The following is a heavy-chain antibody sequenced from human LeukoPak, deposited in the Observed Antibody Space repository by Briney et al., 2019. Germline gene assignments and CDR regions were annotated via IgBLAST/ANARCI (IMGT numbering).Heavy chain of an antibody. Sequence: ASVKVSCKASGYTFTSYYMHWVRQAPGQGLEWMGIINPSGGSTSYAQKFQGRVTMTRDMSTSTVYMELSSLRSEDTAVYYCARVGGYCSGGSCNGYWFDPWGQGTLVTASS. J-gene: IGHJ5*02. CDR1: GYTFTSYY. D-gene: IGHD2-15*01. V-gene: IGHV1-46*01. CDR2: INPSGGST. CDR3: ARVGGYCSGGSCNGYWFDP.